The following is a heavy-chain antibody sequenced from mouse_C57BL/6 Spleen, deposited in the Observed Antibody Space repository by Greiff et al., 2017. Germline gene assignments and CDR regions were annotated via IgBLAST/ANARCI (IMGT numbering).Heavy chain of an antibody. V-gene: IGHV1-81*01. CDR1: GYTFTSYG. J-gene: IGHJ1*03. Sequence: QVQLQQSGAELARPGASVKLSCKASGYTFTSYGISWVKQRTGQGLEWIGEIYPRSGNTYYNEKFKGKATLTADKSSSTAYMELRSLTSEDSAVYFCARSGLGRSYWYFDVWGTGTTVTVSS. CDR2: IYPRSGNT. CDR3: ARSGLGRSYWYFDV. D-gene: IGHD4-1*01.